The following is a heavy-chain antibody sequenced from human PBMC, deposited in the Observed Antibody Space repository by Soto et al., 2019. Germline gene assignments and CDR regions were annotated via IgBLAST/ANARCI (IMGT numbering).Heavy chain of an antibody. D-gene: IGHD5-12*01. V-gene: IGHV3-53*02. CDR3: ARVPIVATYRDY. CDR2: IYSGGST. CDR1: GFTVSSNY. J-gene: IGHJ4*02. Sequence: EVQLVETGGGLIQPGGSLRLSCAASGFTVSSNYMSWVRQAPGKGLEWGSVIYSGGSTYYADSVKGRFTISRDNSKNTLYLQMNSLRAADTAVYYCARVPIVATYRDYWGQGTLVTVSS.